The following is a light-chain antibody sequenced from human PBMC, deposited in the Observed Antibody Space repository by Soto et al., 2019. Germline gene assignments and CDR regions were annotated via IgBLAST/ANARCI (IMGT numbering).Light chain of an antibody. J-gene: IGKJ3*01. CDR1: QSVSSN. Sequence: EIVMTQSPATLSVSPGERATLSCRASQSVSSNLAWYQQKPGQAPRLLIYVASTRATGIPARFSGSGSGTEFTLTISSLQSEDFAVYYCQQYNNWPPFTFGPGTKVDIQ. CDR3: QQYNNWPPFT. CDR2: VAS. V-gene: IGKV3-15*01.